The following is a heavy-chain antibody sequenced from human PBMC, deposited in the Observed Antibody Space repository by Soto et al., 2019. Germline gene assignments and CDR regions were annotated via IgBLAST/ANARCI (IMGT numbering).Heavy chain of an antibody. V-gene: IGHV3-33*01. Sequence: PGGSLRLSCAASGFTFSSYGMHWVRQAPGKGLEWVAVIWYDRSNKYYADSVKGRFTISRDNSKNTLYLQMNSLRAEDTAVYYCARDNVALVRGVTNYYYYYYGMDVWGQGTTVTVSS. CDR1: GFTFSSYG. D-gene: IGHD3-10*01. CDR3: ARDNVALVRGVTNYYYYYYGMDV. CDR2: IWYDRSNK. J-gene: IGHJ6*02.